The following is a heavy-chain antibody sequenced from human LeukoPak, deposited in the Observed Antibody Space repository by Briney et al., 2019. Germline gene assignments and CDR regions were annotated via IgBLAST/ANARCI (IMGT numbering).Heavy chain of an antibody. CDR1: RYRFTSYC. J-gene: IGHJ4*02. Sequence: GVSVQISCTVSRYRFTSYCIGWVRPLPGKALEWMGILYPGDSDTRYSPSFQGQVTISADKSISTAYLQWSSLKASDTAMYYCARPMVRGSGNVMRIDYWGQGTLVAVSS. V-gene: IGHV5-51*01. D-gene: IGHD3-10*01. CDR3: ARPMVRGSGNVMRIDY. CDR2: LYPGDSDT.